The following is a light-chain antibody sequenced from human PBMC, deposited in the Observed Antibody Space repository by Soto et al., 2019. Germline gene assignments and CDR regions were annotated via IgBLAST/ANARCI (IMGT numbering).Light chain of an antibody. V-gene: IGLV2-23*02. CDR1: SSDVGNYDL. CDR2: DVR. J-gene: IGLJ1*01. CDR3: CSDATSSPYG. Sequence: QSALTQPASVSGSPGQSITISCTGTSSDVGNYDLVSWYQQHPGKAPKLMIYDVRKRPSGVSNRFSGSKSGNTASLTISGLQAEDEADYYCCSDATSSPYGFGTGTKVTVL.